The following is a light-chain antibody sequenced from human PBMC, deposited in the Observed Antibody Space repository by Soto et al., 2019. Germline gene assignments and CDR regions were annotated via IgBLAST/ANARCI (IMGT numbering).Light chain of an antibody. CDR2: KAS. J-gene: IGKJ1*01. CDR1: RPINTW. CDR3: QQYNTYSWA. Sequence: DIQMTQSPSTLSASVGDRVTITCRASRPINTWLAWYQQKPGRAPNLLVYKASTLASGVPSRFSGSGSGTDFTLTISSLQADDFATYYCQQYNTYSWAFGQGTKVEIK. V-gene: IGKV1-5*03.